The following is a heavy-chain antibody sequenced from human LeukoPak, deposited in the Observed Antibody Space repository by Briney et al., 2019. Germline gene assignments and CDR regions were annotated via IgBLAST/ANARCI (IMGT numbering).Heavy chain of an antibody. D-gene: IGHD2-2*01. CDR1: GGSISSSSYY. V-gene: IGHV4-39*01. CDR3: ARQGVVVVPAAVVPGNGFDP. CDR2: IYYSGST. J-gene: IGHJ5*02. Sequence: SETLSLTCTVSGGSISSSSYYWGWIRQPPGKGLEWIGSIYYSGSTYYNPSLKSRVTISVDTSKNQFSPKLSSVTAADTAVYYCARQGVVVVPAAVVPGNGFDPWGQGTLVTVSS.